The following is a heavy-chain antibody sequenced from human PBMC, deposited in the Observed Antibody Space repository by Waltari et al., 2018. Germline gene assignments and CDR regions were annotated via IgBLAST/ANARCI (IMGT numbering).Heavy chain of an antibody. CDR2: IRPDGTYM. V-gene: IGHV3-74*01. CDR3: ARGIDS. CDR1: GFSFSTHW. Sequence: EVQLEESGGGSVQPGGSLRLSCAASGFSFSTHWMHWVRQAPGKGLVWVAEIRPDGTYMNYADSLRGRFTISRDNAKNTLYLQMNSLRVEDTAVYYCARGIDSWGRGTLVAVSS. J-gene: IGHJ4*02.